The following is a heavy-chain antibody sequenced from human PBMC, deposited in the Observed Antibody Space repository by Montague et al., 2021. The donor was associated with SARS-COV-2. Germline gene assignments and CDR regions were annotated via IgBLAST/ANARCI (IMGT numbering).Heavy chain of an antibody. Sequence: SLSLSCAASGFTFNNYWFHWVRQVPGKALVWVSRIDRGGTNTNYADSVKGRFIISRDNAKNTLYLQMNSLRVEDTALYYCAGAPDCGGGSCNSYSYYGMDVWGQGTTVTVSS. CDR2: IDRGGTNT. D-gene: IGHD2-15*01. V-gene: IGHV3-74*01. J-gene: IGHJ6*02. CDR3: AGAPDCGGGSCNSYSYYGMDV. CDR1: GFTFNNYW.